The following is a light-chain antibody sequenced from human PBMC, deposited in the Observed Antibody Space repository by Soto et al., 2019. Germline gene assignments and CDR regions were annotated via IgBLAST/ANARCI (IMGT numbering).Light chain of an antibody. CDR2: EVS. Sequence: QSALTQPPSASGSPGQSVTISCTGRSSNVGGHNYVSWYQQHPGKAPKLMIFEVSKRPSGVPDRLSGSKSGNTASLTVSGLQADDEADYYCSSYGGSNPVVFGGGTKVTVL. CDR1: SSNVGGHNY. CDR3: SSYGGSNPVV. J-gene: IGLJ2*01. V-gene: IGLV2-8*01.